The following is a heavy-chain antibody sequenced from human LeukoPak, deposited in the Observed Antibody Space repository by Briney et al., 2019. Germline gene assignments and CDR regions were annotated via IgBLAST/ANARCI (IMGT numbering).Heavy chain of an antibody. Sequence: GGFLRLSCAASGFNFSNYAMTWVRQAPGKGLEWVSTVNSNDRPYYADSVKGRFTISRDNSKNTLHLQMNTLRVEDTALYYCAKARAAVVEAAINYWGQGILVTVSP. V-gene: IGHV3-23*01. CDR1: GFNFSNYA. CDR3: AKARAAVVEAAINY. D-gene: IGHD2-15*01. CDR2: VNSNDRP. J-gene: IGHJ4*02.